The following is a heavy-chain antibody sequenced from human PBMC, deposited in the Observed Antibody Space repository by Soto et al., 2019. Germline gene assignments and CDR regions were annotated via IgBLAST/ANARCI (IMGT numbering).Heavy chain of an antibody. V-gene: IGHV1-8*01. CDR2: MNPKSGNT. CDR1: GYTFSSYD. CDR3: ARGASIDG. J-gene: IGHJ6*03. Sequence: ASVKVSCKASGYTFSSYDINWVRQATGQGLEWMGWMNPKSGNTGYVQKFQDRVTMTRDTSINTAYMELSGLRSEDTAVYYCARGASIDGWAKGNTVTVSS.